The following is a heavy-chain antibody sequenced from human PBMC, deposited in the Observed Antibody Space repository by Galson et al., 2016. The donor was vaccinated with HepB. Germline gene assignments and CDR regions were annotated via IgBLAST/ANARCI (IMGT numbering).Heavy chain of an antibody. D-gene: IGHD3-10*01. Sequence: SLRLSCAASGFSFSTSAMNWVRQAPGKGLEWVSVLGGTGRGTYYADSVKGRFTISRDTSQDTLFLQMSNLRAEDTALYSCATSLRGFSHDAFDVWGQGTMVTVSS. CDR3: ATSLRGFSHDAFDV. V-gene: IGHV3-23*01. CDR1: GFSFSTSA. CDR2: LGGTGRGT. J-gene: IGHJ3*01.